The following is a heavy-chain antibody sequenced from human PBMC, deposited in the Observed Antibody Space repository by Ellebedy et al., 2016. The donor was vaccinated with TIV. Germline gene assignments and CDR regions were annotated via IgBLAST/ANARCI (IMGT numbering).Heavy chain of an antibody. CDR1: GYTFTGYY. Sequence: AASVKVSCKASGYTFTGYYMHWVRQAPGQGLEWMGWINPNSGGTNYAQKFQGWVTMTRDTSISTAYMELSRLRSEDTAVYYCARLASYMADMDVWGQGTTVTVSS. CDR2: INPNSGGT. J-gene: IGHJ6*02. V-gene: IGHV1-2*04. CDR3: ARLASYMADMDV. D-gene: IGHD2-15*01.